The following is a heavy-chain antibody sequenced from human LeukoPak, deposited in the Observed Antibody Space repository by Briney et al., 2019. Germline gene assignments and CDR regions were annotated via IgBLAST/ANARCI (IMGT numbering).Heavy chain of an antibody. V-gene: IGHV3-74*01. D-gene: IGHD4-23*01. CDR2: INSDGSST. CDR1: GFTFSSYW. CDR3: ARARFGGNSGYYMDV. Sequence: GGSLRLSCAASGFTFSSYWMHWVRQAPGKGLVWVSRINSDGSSTSYADSVKGRFTISRDNAKNTLYLQMNSLRAEDTAVYYCARARFGGNSGYYMDVWGKGTTVTVSS. J-gene: IGHJ6*03.